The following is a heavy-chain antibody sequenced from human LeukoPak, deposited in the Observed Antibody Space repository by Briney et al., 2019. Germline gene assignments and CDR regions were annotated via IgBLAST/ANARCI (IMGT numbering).Heavy chain of an antibody. CDR1: GFTFSSYA. Sequence: GGSLRLSCAASGFTFSSYAMHWVRQAPGKGLEWVAVISYDGSNKYYADSVKGRFTISRDNSKNTLYLQMNSLRAEDTAVYSGAKDGQQLATGAQETLVTVSS. D-gene: IGHD6-13*01. V-gene: IGHV3-30*04. CDR3: AKDGQQLAT. J-gene: IGHJ4*02. CDR2: ISYDGSNK.